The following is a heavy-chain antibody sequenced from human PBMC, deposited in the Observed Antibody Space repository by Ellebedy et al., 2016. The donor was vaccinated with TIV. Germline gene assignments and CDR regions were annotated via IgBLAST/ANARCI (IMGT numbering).Heavy chain of an antibody. D-gene: IGHD3-16*01. CDR1: GYTFTSYY. CDR2: IKPSSGST. V-gene: IGHV1-46*01. Sequence: AASVKVSCKASGYTFTSYYIHWVRQAPGQGLEWMGRIKPSSGSTNYAQKFQGRVILTRETSTSTVYMEMRGLRSEDTAVYYCARLGGLGPDVWGQGTTVTVSS. CDR3: ARLGGLGPDV. J-gene: IGHJ6*02.